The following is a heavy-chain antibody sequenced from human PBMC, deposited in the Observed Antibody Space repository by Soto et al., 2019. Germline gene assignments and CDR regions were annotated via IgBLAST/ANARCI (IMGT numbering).Heavy chain of an antibody. Sequence: ETLKISCEGSGYSFTSYWIGWVRQMPGKGLEWMGIIYPGDSDTRYSPSFQGQVTISADKSISTAYLQWSSLKASDTAMYYCARRVSTIAARTNYYYYGMDVWGQGTTVTVSS. D-gene: IGHD6-6*01. J-gene: IGHJ6*02. V-gene: IGHV5-51*01. CDR2: IYPGDSDT. CDR3: ARRVSTIAARTNYYYYGMDV. CDR1: GYSFTSYW.